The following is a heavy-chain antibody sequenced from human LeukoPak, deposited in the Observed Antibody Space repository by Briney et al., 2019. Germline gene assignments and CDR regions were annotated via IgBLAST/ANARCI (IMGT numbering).Heavy chain of an antibody. D-gene: IGHD1-26*01. CDR3: ARRSGTYYYFDY. CDR2: IYPGDSDA. V-gene: IGHV5-51*01. J-gene: IGHJ4*02. CDR1: GYRFATYW. Sequence: GESLKISCKGSGYRFATYWIGWVRQMPGKGLEWMGIIYPGDSDARYSPSFQGQVTISVDKSISTAYVQWISLKASDTAMYYCARRSGTYYYFDYWGQGTLVTVSS.